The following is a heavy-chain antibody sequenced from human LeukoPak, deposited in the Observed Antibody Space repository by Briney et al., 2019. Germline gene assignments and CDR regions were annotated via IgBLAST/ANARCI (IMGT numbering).Heavy chain of an antibody. D-gene: IGHD6-13*01. CDR2: ISYDGKNE. J-gene: IGHJ4*02. Sequence: GGSLRLSCAASGFTFSNFGMHWVRQAPGKGLEWVAVISYDGKNEYYTDSVKGRFTISRDNSKNTLYLQMNSLRAEDTAVYYCANNPRTNSSSWSNYWGQGTLVTVSS. V-gene: IGHV3-30*18. CDR3: ANNPRTNSSSWSNY. CDR1: GFTFSNFG.